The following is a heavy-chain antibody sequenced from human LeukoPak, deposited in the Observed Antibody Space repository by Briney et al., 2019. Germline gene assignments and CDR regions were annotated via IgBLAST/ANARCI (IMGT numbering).Heavy chain of an antibody. Sequence: ASVKVSFKASGYTFTSYDINWVRQATGQGLEWMGWMNPNSGNTGYAQKFQGRVTMTRNTSISTAYMELSSLRSEDTAVYYCARLIPGSSALLGAFDYWGQGTLVTVSS. J-gene: IGHJ4*02. CDR2: MNPNSGNT. CDR1: GYTFTSYD. D-gene: IGHD2-2*01. CDR3: ARLIPGSSALLGAFDY. V-gene: IGHV1-8*01.